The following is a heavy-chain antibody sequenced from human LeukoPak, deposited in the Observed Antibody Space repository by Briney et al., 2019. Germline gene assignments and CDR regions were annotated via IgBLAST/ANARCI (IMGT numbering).Heavy chain of an antibody. J-gene: IGHJ4*02. Sequence: GRSLRLSCAASGFTFSSYGMHWFRQAPGKGLDGVAGIWYDGSNKYYADSVKGRFTISRDNSKNTLYLQMNSLRAEDTAVYYCARVNGDFWSGYGLDYWGRGTLVTVSS. CDR1: GFTFSSYG. CDR2: IWYDGSNK. V-gene: IGHV3-33*01. D-gene: IGHD3-3*01. CDR3: ARVNGDFWSGYGLDY.